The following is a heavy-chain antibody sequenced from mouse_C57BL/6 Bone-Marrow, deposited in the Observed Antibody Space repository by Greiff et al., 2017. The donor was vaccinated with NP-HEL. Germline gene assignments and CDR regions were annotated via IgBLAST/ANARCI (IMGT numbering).Heavy chain of an antibody. CDR2: ISSGSSTI. V-gene: IGHV5-17*01. CDR1: GFTFSDYG. CDR3: ARDSPYSYCYCSRGYFDV. Sequence: EVKLVESGGGLVKPGGSLKLSCAASGFTFSDYGMHWVRQAPEKGLEWVAYISSGSSTIYYADTVKGRFTISRDNAKNTLFLQMTSLRSEDTAMYYCARDSPYSYCYCSRGYFDVWGTGTTVTVSS. J-gene: IGHJ1*03. D-gene: IGHD1-1*01.